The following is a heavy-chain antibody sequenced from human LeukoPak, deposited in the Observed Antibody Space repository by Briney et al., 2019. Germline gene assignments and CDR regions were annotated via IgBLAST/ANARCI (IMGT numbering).Heavy chain of an antibody. V-gene: IGHV4-30-2*01. CDR3: ARGGSSWYDY. J-gene: IGHJ4*02. CDR2: IYHSGST. D-gene: IGHD6-13*01. CDR1: GGSISSGGYY. Sequence: SQTLSLTCTVSGGSISSGGYYWSWIRQPPGKGLEWIGYIYHSGSTYYNPSLKSRVTISVDTSKNQFSLKLSSVTAADTAVYYCARGGSSWYDYWGQGTLVTVSS.